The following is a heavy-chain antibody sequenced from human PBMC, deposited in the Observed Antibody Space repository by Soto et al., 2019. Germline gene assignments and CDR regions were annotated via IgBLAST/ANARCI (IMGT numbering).Heavy chain of an antibody. CDR2: IYPSDADT. V-gene: IGHV5-51*01. CDR3: VGGGVSNRNFDY. Sequence: EPLSISCTVSGYNFAGYWSAWVRHMPRRGLVLMGIIYPSDADTSYKPSFQGRVTISADKSISSAYLKWSTLRASDTAMYYCVGGGVSNRNFDYWGQGTPVTVSS. J-gene: IGHJ4*02. CDR1: GYNFAGYW. D-gene: IGHD3-3*01.